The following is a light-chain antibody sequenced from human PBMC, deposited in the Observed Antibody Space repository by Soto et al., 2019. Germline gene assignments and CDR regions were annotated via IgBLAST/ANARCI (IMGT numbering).Light chain of an antibody. V-gene: IGKV3-11*01. CDR1: QSISSY. J-gene: IGKJ4*01. CDR2: DAS. Sequence: HSPSTLSVSPGERATISCRASQSISSYLVWYQQKPGQAPRLLSYDASNRATGIPARFSGSGSGTDFTLTISSLEPEDFEVYYCQQRSNWQGATFGGGTKVE. CDR3: QQRSNWQGAT.